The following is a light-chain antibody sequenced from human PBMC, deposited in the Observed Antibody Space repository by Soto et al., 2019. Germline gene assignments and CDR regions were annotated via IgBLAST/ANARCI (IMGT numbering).Light chain of an antibody. CDR1: QSVSSY. J-gene: IGKJ5*01. CDR3: QQRSNWPPSIT. Sequence: EIVLTQSPATLSLSPGERATLSCRASQSVSSYLAWYQQKPGQASRLLIYDASNRATGIPARFSGSGSGTDFTLTISSLEPEDFAVYYWQQRSNWPPSITFGQGTRLEIK. CDR2: DAS. V-gene: IGKV3-11*01.